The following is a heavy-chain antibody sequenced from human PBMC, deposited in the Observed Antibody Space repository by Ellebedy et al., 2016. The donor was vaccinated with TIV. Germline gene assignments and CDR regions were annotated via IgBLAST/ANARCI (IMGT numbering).Heavy chain of an antibody. CDR1: RFTFSAYW. Sequence: GGSLRLPCAASRFTFSAYWMSWVRQAPGKGLEWVANINGDGSKKYYVDSVKGRFTISRDNGKNSLYLQMNSLRTEDTALYYCARDGAYGDYSPGYYGMDVWGQGTTVTVSS. CDR2: INGDGSKK. V-gene: IGHV3-7*03. D-gene: IGHD4-17*01. CDR3: ARDGAYGDYSPGYYGMDV. J-gene: IGHJ6*02.